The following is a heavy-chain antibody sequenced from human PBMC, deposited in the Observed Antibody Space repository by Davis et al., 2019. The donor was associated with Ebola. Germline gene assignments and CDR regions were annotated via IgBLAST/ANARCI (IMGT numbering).Heavy chain of an antibody. J-gene: IGHJ4*02. CDR3: AREYSSGWYGVGY. V-gene: IGHV3-74*01. D-gene: IGHD6-19*01. CDR1: GFTFSSYW. CDR2: INSDGSST. Sequence: GESLKISCAASGFTFSSYWMHWVRQAPGKGLVWVSRINSDGSSTSYADSVKGRFTISRDNAKNTLYLQMNSLRAKDTAVYYCAREYSSGWYGVGYWGQGTLVTVSS.